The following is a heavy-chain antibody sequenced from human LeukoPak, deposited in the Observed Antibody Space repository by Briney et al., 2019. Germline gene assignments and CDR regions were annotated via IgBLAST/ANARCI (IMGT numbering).Heavy chain of an antibody. CDR2: ISGSGGST. CDR3: TRLHYYYYYMDV. J-gene: IGHJ6*03. Sequence: PGGSLRLSCAASGFTLSSYGMNWVRQAPGKGLEWVSGISGSGGSTYYADSVKGRFTISRDNSKNTLYLQMDSLRAEDTAVYYCTRLHYYYYYMDVWGKGTTVTISS. CDR1: GFTLSSYG. V-gene: IGHV3-23*01.